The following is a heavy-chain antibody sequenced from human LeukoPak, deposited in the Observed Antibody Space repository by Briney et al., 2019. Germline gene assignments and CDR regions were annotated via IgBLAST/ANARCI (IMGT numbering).Heavy chain of an antibody. D-gene: IGHD6-13*01. V-gene: IGHV5-51*01. Sequence: GESLKISCKGSGYSFTSYWIGWVRQMPGKGLEWMGIIYPGDSDTRYSPSFQGQVTISADKSISTAYLQWSSLKASDTAMYYCARTGTWYDRANWFDPWGQGTLVTVSS. CDR2: IYPGDSDT. CDR3: ARTGTWYDRANWFDP. J-gene: IGHJ5*02. CDR1: GYSFTSYW.